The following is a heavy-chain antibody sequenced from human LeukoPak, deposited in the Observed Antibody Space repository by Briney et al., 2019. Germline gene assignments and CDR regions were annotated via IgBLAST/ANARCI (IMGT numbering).Heavy chain of an antibody. CDR2: IYYSGST. CDR3: ARSDPLLSVYYFDY. J-gene: IGHJ4*02. Sequence: PETLSLTCTVSGGSISSYYWSWIRQPPGKGLEWIGYIYYSGSTNYNPSLKSRVTISVDTSKNQFSLKLSSVTAADTAVYYCARSDPLLSVYYFDYWGQGTLVTVSS. D-gene: IGHD2-15*01. V-gene: IGHV4-59*08. CDR1: GGSISSYY.